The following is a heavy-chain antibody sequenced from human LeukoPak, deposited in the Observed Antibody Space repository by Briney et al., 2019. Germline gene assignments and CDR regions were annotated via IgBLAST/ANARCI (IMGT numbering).Heavy chain of an antibody. D-gene: IGHD6-13*01. CDR1: GGTFSSYA. CDR2: IIPIFGTA. J-gene: IGHJ4*02. CDR3: ARDIPRIAAAGTHFDY. Sequence: SVKVSCKASGGTFSSYAISWVRQAPGQGLEWMGGIIPIFGTANYAQKFQGRVTITADESTSTAYMELRSLRSDDTAVYYCARDIPRIAAAGTHFDYWGQGTLVTVSS. V-gene: IGHV1-69*13.